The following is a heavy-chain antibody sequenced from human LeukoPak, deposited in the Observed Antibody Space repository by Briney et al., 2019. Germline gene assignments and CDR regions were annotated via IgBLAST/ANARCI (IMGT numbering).Heavy chain of an antibody. CDR3: AKDLRCLPNFDY. J-gene: IGHJ4*02. Sequence: GGSLRLSCAASGFTFSSYGMHWVRQAPGKGLEWVAFIRYDGSNKYYADSVKGRFTISRDNSKNTLYLRMNSLRAEDTAVYYCAKDLRCLPNFDYWGQGTLVTVSS. V-gene: IGHV3-30*02. CDR2: IRYDGSNK. CDR1: GFTFSSYG. D-gene: IGHD5-24*01.